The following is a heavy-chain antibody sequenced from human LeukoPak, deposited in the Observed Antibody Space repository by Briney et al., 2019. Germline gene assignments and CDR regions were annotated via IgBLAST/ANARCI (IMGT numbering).Heavy chain of an antibody. CDR3: VKDDSYYYDSSGYPH. Sequence: GGSLRLSCSASGFTFSTYFMHWVRQASGKGLEYVSAISSNGGSTYYADSVKGRFTISRDNSKNTLYLQMSSLRAEDTAVYHCVKDDSYYYDSSGYPHWGQGTLVTVSS. J-gene: IGHJ4*02. CDR2: ISSNGGST. D-gene: IGHD3-22*01. V-gene: IGHV3-64D*09. CDR1: GFTFSTYF.